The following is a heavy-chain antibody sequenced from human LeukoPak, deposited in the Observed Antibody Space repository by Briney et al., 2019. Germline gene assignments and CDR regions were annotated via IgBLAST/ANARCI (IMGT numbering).Heavy chain of an antibody. CDR2: IYYSGST. V-gene: IGHV4-59*08. D-gene: IGHD3-16*02. J-gene: IGHJ3*02. CDR1: GGSISSYY. Sequence: SETLSLTCTVSGGSISSYYWSWIRQPPGKGLEWIGYIYYSGSTNYNPSLKSQVTISVDTSKNQFSLKLSSVTAADTAVYYCARRGSYRYRNAFDIWGQGTMVTVSS. CDR3: ARRGSYRYRNAFDI.